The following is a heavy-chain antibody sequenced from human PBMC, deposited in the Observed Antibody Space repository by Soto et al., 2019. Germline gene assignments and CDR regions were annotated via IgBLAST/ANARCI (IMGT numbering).Heavy chain of an antibody. CDR2: INGDGSGT. CDR1: GFTFSGSW. CDR3: ARGIFGSGTANDY. D-gene: IGHD3-10*01. J-gene: IGHJ4*02. Sequence: EVQLVESGGGLVQPGGSLRLSCAASGFTFSGSWMHWVRQAPGKGLVWVSRINGDGSGTSYADFVKGRFTISRDNAKNTLFLQMNGLTAEDTAVYYWARGIFGSGTANDYWGQGTLVTVSS. V-gene: IGHV3-74*01.